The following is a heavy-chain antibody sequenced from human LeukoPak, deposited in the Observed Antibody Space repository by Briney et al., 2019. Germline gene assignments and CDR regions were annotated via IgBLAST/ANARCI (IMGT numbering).Heavy chain of an antibody. V-gene: IGHV3-21*01. CDR1: GFTFSSYA. D-gene: IGHD3-10*01. CDR2: ITTSSSYI. CDR3: ARGYDFGSGSFFDY. Sequence: GGSLRLSCAASGFTFSSYAMNWVRQAPGKGLEWVSSITTSSSYIYYADSVKGRFTISRDNAKNSLFLQMNSLRAEDTAVYYCARGYDFGSGSFFDYWGQGTLVTVS. J-gene: IGHJ4*02.